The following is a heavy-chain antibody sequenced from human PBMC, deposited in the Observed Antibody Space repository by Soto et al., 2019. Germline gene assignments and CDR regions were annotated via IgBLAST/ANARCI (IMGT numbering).Heavy chain of an antibody. J-gene: IGHJ4*02. CDR1: GFTFSDYY. D-gene: IGHD3-10*01. V-gene: IGHV3-11*01. CDR3: ARDPLHHGSTFDY. Sequence: GGSLRLSCAASGFTFSDYYMSWIRQPPGKGLEWISYITSSGGTIYYADSVKGRFTISRDNAKNSLYLQMNGLRAEDTAVYYCARDPLHHGSTFDYWGQGTLVTVSS. CDR2: ITSSGGTI.